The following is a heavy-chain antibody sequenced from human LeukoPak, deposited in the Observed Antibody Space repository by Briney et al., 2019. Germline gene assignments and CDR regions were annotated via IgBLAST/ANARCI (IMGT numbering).Heavy chain of an antibody. CDR3: ARDQIVVVPAAIDY. D-gene: IGHD2-2*01. CDR2: IWYDGSNK. J-gene: IGHJ4*02. V-gene: IGHV3-33*01. CDR1: GFTFSSYG. Sequence: GGSLRLSCAAPGFTFSSYGMHWVRQAPGKGLEWVAVIWYDGSNKYYADSVKGRFTISRDNSKNTLYLQMNSLRAEDTAVYYCARDQIVVVPAAIDYWGQGTLVTVSS.